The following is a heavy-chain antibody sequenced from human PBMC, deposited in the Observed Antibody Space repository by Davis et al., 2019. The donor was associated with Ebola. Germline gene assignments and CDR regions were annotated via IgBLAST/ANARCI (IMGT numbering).Heavy chain of an antibody. CDR2: ISSSSSTI. CDR3: ARDRGDLAIPFDY. V-gene: IGHV3-48*02. D-gene: IGHD2-21*01. J-gene: IGHJ4*02. CDR1: GFTSSSYS. Sequence: GESLKISCAASGFTSSSYSMNWVRQAPGKGLEWVSYISSSSSTIYYADSVKGRFTISRDNAKNSLYLQMNSLRDEDTAVYYCARDRGDLAIPFDYWGQGTLVTVSS.